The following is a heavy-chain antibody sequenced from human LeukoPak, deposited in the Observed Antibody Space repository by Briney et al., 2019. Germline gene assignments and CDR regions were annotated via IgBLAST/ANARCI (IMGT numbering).Heavy chain of an antibody. V-gene: IGHV2-5*02. CDR2: IYWDDDK. CDR1: GFSLSTTGVG. Sequence: SGPTLVKPTQTLTLTCTFSGFSLSTTGVGVAWIRQPPGKALEWLALIYWDDDKYYSPSLKSRLTITKDTSKNQVILIMTTMDPVDTATYYCAHRGHLDTAVVSSTFDSWGQGTRVTVSS. CDR3: AHRGHLDTAVVSSTFDS. D-gene: IGHD5-18*01. J-gene: IGHJ4*02.